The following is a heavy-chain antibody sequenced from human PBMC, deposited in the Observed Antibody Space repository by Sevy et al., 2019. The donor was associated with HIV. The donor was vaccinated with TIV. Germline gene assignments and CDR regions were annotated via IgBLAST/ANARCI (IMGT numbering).Heavy chain of an antibody. CDR3: ARVVGGQFLISYFDY. Sequence: SETLSLTCTVSGGSISSGGYYWSWIRQHPGNGLEWIGYIYYSGSTYYNPSLKSRVTISVDTSKNQFSLKLSSVTAADTAVYYCARVVGGQFLISYFDYWGQRTLVTVSS. V-gene: IGHV4-31*03. D-gene: IGHD2-15*01. CDR1: GGSISSGGYY. CDR2: IYYSGST. J-gene: IGHJ4*02.